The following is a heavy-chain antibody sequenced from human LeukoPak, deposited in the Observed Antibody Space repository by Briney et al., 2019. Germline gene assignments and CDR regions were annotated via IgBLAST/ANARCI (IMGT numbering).Heavy chain of an antibody. CDR3: ARGGRSSWYKDYYYYMDV. CDR2: INPNSGGT. V-gene: IGHV1-2*02. Sequence: VASVKVSCKASGYTFTGYYMHWVRQAPGQGLEWMGWINPNSGGTNYAQKFQGRVTMTRDTSIGTAYMELSRLRSDDTAVYYCARGGRSSWYKDYYYYMDVWGKGTTVTVSS. CDR1: GYTFTGYY. J-gene: IGHJ6*03. D-gene: IGHD6-13*01.